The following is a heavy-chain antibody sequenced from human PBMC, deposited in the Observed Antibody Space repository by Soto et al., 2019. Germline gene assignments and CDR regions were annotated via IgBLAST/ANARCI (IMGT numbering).Heavy chain of an antibody. J-gene: IGHJ4*02. V-gene: IGHV3-30*18. CDR2: ISYDGSNK. D-gene: IGHD6-19*01. Sequence: GGSLRLSCAASGFTFSSYAMHWVRQAPGKGLEWVAVISYDGSNKYYADSVKGRFTISRDNSKNTLYLQMNSLRAEDTAVYYCAKTEHSSGWYYFDYWGQGTLVTVSS. CDR3: AKTEHSSGWYYFDY. CDR1: GFTFSSYA.